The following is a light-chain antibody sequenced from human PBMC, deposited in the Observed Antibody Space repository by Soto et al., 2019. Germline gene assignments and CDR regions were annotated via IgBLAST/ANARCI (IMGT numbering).Light chain of an antibody. J-gene: IGKJ3*01. CDR1: QSVGNY. CDR2: DVS. Sequence: EIVLTQSPATLSLSPEERATLSCRASQSVGNYLAWYQQKPGQAPRLLIYDVSNRATGIPARFSGSGSGTDFALTISSLEPEDFAVYYCQQRNRWPPIFTFGPGTKVDFK. V-gene: IGKV3-11*01. CDR3: QQRNRWPPIFT.